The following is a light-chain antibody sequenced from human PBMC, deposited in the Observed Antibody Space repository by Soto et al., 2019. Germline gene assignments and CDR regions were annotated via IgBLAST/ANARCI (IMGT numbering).Light chain of an antibody. CDR3: ATWDDSLSVGV. V-gene: IGLV1-47*01. J-gene: IGLJ3*02. Sequence: QSVLTQPPSASGTPGQRVTISCSGSSSNIGTDYVYWYQQLPGTAPKLLINRNNQRPSGVPDRFSGSKSGTSASLAISGLRSEDEADYYCATWDDSLSVGVFGGGTQLTVL. CDR2: RNN. CDR1: SSNIGTDY.